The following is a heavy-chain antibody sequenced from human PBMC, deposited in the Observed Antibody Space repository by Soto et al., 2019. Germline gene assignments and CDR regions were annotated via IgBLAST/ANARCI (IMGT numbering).Heavy chain of an antibody. V-gene: IGHV1-69*06. CDR3: ARSQGSSTSLEIYYYYYYGMDV. Sequence: QVQLVQSGAEVKKPGSSVKVSCKASGGTFSSYAFSWVRQAPGQGLEWMGGIIPISETTNYAQKFQGRVTITADKSKRTAYMELSSLRSEDTAVYYCARSQGSSTSLEIYYYYYYGMDVWGQGTTVTVSS. D-gene: IGHD2-2*01. CDR1: GGTFSSYA. CDR2: IIPISETT. J-gene: IGHJ6*02.